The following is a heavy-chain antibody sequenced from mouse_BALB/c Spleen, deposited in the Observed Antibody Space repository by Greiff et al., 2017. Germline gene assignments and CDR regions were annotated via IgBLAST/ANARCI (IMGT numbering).Heavy chain of an antibody. D-gene: IGHD1-1*01. CDR2: ISSGGST. CDR3: ARGAGSSSLFAY. J-gene: IGHJ3*01. V-gene: IGHV5-6-5*01. Sequence: EVMLVESGGGLVKPGGSLKLSCAASGFTFSSYAMSWVRQTPEKRLEWVASISSGGSTYYPDSVKGRFTISRDNARNILYLQMSSLRSEDTAMYYCARGAGSSSLFAYWGQGTLVTVSA. CDR1: GFTFSSYA.